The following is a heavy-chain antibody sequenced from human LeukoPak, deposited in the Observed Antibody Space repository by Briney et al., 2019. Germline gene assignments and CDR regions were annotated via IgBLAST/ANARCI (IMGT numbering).Heavy chain of an antibody. J-gene: IGHJ5*02. CDR1: CYTFTSYG. CDR2: ISAYNGNT. V-gene: IGHV1-18*01. CDR3: ARDHRLTTMVRGVITHLSGWFDP. D-gene: IGHD3-10*01. Sequence: ASVTVSCKASCYTFTSYGISWVRQAPGQGLEWMGWISAYNGNTNYAQKLQGRVSITTDTSTRTAYMELRSLRSDDTAVYYCARDHRLTTMVRGVITHLSGWFDPWGQGTLVTVSS.